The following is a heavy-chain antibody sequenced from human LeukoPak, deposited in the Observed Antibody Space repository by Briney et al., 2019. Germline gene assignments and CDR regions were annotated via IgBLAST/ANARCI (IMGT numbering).Heavy chain of an antibody. CDR3: ARALKWSNYYMDV. V-gene: IGHV1-69*01. Sequence: SVKPSCKASGGTYSRYAIRWVRQAPGQGVEWRGGIIPIFCTAIYAQKFQGRVTITADESTSTAYMELSSLRSEDTAAYYCARALKWSNYYMDVWGKGTTVTVSS. J-gene: IGHJ6*03. CDR1: GGTYSRYA. CDR2: IIPIFCTA. D-gene: IGHD2-15*01.